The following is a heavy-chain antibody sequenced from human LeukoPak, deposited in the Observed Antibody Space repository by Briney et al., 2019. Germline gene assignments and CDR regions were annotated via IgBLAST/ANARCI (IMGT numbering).Heavy chain of an antibody. CDR2: INHSGST. D-gene: IGHD5-24*01. CDR1: GGSFSGYY. CDR3: ARVRGRDGYFDY. Sequence: SETLSLTCAVYGGSFSGYYWSWIRQPPGKGLEWIGEINHSGSTNYNPSLKSRVTISVDTSKNQFSLKLSSVTAADTAVYYCARVRGRDGYFDYWGRGTLVTVSA. V-gene: IGHV4-34*01. J-gene: IGHJ4*02.